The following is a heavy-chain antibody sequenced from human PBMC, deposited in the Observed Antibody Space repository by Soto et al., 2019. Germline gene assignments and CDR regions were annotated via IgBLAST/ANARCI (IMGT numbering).Heavy chain of an antibody. Sequence: QVQLVQSGAEVKKPGASVKVSCKASGYTFTSYDINWVRQAAGQGLEWMGWMNPNSGNTGYAQRFQGRVTMTRNTSISTAYMELSSLRSEDTAVYYCARGVVVTKGAEFFQHWGQGTLVTVSS. CDR2: MNPNSGNT. J-gene: IGHJ1*01. CDR3: ARGVVVTKGAEFFQH. D-gene: IGHD3-22*01. CDR1: GYTFTSYD. V-gene: IGHV1-8*01.